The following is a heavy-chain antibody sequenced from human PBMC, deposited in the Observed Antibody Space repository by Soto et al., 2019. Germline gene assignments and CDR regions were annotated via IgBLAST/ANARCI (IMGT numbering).Heavy chain of an antibody. J-gene: IGHJ6*02. CDR1: GGTFSSYA. Sequence: GASVKVSCKASGGTFSSYAISWVRQAPGQGLEWMGGIIPIFGTANYAQEFQGRVTITADESTSTAYMELSSLRSEDTAVYYCATAAAGQRDYYYGMDVWGQGTTVTVSS. CDR3: ATAAAGQRDYYYGMDV. CDR2: IIPIFGTA. V-gene: IGHV1-69*13. D-gene: IGHD6-13*01.